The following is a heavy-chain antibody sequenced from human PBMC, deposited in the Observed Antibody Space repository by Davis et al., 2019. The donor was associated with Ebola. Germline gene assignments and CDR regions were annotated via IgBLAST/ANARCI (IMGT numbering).Heavy chain of an antibody. CDR2: IYYGGDT. V-gene: IGHV3-53*05. Sequence: PGGSLRLSCAASGFAVSRNYMSWVRQAPGKGLEWVSLIYYGGDTYYADSVKGRFTISRDNSKNTLYLQMNSLRAEDTAVYYCARDQMGVPDYYFDYWGQGTLVTVSS. CDR1: GFAVSRNY. CDR3: ARDQMGVPDYYFDY. J-gene: IGHJ4*02. D-gene: IGHD3-16*01.